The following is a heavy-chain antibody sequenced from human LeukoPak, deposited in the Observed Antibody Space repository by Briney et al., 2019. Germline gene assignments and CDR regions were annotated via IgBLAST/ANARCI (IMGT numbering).Heavy chain of an antibody. CDR3: AKDRRNGKYSSGWYDY. Sequence: PGGSLRLSCEASGFTFSSYAMSWVRQAPGRGLEWVSAISGSGGSTYYADSVKGRFTISRDNSKNTLYLQMNSLRAEDTAVYYCAKDRRNGKYSSGWYDYWGQGTLVTVSS. CDR2: ISGSGGST. V-gene: IGHV3-23*01. D-gene: IGHD6-19*01. J-gene: IGHJ4*02. CDR1: GFTFSSYA.